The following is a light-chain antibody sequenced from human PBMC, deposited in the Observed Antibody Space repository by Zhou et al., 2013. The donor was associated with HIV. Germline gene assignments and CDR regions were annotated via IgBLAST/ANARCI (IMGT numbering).Light chain of an antibody. J-gene: IGKJ1*01. Sequence: DIQMTQSPSSLSASVGDRVTITCRASQGISNFLAWYQQKPGKPPKVLIYAASTLQSGGPISGLVGSGSGTDFTLTISSLQPEDVATYYCQKYNTAPWTFGQGTKVEMK. V-gene: IGKV1-27*01. CDR1: QGISNF. CDR2: AAS. CDR3: QKYNTAPWT.